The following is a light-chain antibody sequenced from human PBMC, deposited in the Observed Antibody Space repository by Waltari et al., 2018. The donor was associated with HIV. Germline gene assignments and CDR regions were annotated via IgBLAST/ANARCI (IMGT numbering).Light chain of an antibody. Sequence: QSALTQPASVSGSPGQSITISCTGGSSDVGSFNIVSWYQQQPGKAPKLVISEVTKRPSGVSNRFSGSKSGNTASLTISGLLAEDEADYYCFSYACRSTHVVFGGGTKLTVL. CDR3: FSYACRSTHVV. CDR1: SSDVGSFNI. CDR2: EVT. V-gene: IGLV2-23*02. J-gene: IGLJ2*01.